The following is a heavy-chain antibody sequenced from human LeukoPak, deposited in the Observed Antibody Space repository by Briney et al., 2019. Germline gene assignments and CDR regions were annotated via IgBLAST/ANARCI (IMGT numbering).Heavy chain of an antibody. J-gene: IGHJ4*02. D-gene: IGHD3-22*01. Sequence: PGGSLRLSCAASGFTFSDYYMSWIRQAPGKGLEWVSCISSSGSTIYYADSVKGRFTISRDNAKNSLYLQMNSLRAEDTAVYYCARARYYDSSGYFGYWGQGTLVTVSS. CDR1: GFTFSDYY. CDR2: ISSSGSTI. V-gene: IGHV3-11*01. CDR3: ARARYYDSSGYFGY.